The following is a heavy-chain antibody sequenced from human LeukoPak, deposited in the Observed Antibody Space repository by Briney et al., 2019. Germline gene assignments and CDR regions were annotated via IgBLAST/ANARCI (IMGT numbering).Heavy chain of an antibody. V-gene: IGHV3-20*04. D-gene: IGHD2-15*01. CDR3: ACLGYCSGGSCYARRDY. CDR1: GFTFDDYG. J-gene: IGHJ4*02. Sequence: GGSLRLSCAASGFTFDDYGMSWVRQAPGKGLEWVSGIIWNGGSTGYADSVKGRFTISRDNAKNSLYLQMNSLRAEDTALYYSACLGYCSGGSCYARRDYWGQGTLVTVSS. CDR2: IIWNGGST.